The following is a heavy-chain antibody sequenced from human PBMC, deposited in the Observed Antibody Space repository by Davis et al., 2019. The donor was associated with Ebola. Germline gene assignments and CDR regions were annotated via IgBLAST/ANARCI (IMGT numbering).Heavy chain of an antibody. CDR3: ARTYYYVSGSYIGWFDP. V-gene: IGHV1-69*04. CDR1: GGTFSSYA. D-gene: IGHD3-10*01. J-gene: IGHJ5*02. Sequence: SVKVSCKASGGTFSSYAINWVRQAPGQGLEWMGRIIPILGIPNYAQKFQGRVTITADKSTSTAYMELSSLRSEDTAVYYCARTYYYVSGSYIGWFDPWGQGTLVTVSS. CDR2: IIPILGIP.